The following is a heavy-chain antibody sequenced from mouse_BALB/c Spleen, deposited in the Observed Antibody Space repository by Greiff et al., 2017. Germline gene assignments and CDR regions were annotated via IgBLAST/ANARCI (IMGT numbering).Heavy chain of an antibody. J-gene: IGHJ3*01. CDR3: ARDGYGGFAY. CDR1: GFAFSSYD. Sequence: EVKLVESGGGLVKPGGSLKLSCAASGFAFSSYDMSWVRQTPEKRLEWVAYISSGGGSTYYPDTVKGRFTISRDNAKNTLYLQMSSLKSEDTAMYYCARDGYGGFAYWGQGTLVTVSA. V-gene: IGHV5-12-1*01. D-gene: IGHD2-2*01. CDR2: ISSGGGST.